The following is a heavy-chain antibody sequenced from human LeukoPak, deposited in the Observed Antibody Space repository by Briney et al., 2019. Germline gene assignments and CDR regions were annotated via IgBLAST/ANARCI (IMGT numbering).Heavy chain of an antibody. Sequence: ASVEVSCKASGYTFTSYYMHWVRQAPGQGLEWMGIINPSGGSTSYAQKFQGRVTMTRDTSTSTVYMELSSLRSEDTAVYYCARDLSARRDILTGYRIYYYYGMDVWGQGTTVTVSS. J-gene: IGHJ6*02. V-gene: IGHV1-46*01. CDR1: GYTFTSYY. CDR2: INPSGGST. D-gene: IGHD3-9*01. CDR3: ARDLSARRDILTGYRIYYYYGMDV.